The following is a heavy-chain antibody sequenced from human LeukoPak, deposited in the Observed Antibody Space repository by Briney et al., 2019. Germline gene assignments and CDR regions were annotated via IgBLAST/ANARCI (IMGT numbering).Heavy chain of an antibody. CDR3: AKEDHAAGMSYYFDY. D-gene: IGHD6-13*01. V-gene: IGHV3-23*01. CDR2: ISVGGDST. CDR1: GFTFSSYA. Sequence: GGSLRLSCAASGFTFSSYAMSWVRQAPGKGLEWVSSISVGGDSTYYADSVKGRFTISRDNSRNTLFLEINSLRAGDTAIYYCAKEDHAAGMSYYFDYWGQGTLVTVSS. J-gene: IGHJ4*02.